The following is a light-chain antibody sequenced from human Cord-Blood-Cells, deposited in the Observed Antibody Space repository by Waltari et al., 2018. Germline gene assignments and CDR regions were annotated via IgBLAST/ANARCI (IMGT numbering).Light chain of an antibody. Sequence: EIVLTQSPATPSLLPGDRATLSCRASQSVSSYLAWYQQKPGQAPRLLIYDASNRATGIPARFSGSGSGTDFTLTISSLEPEDFAVYYCQQRSNWYSFGQGTKLEIK. CDR2: DAS. V-gene: IGKV3-11*01. CDR1: QSVSSY. J-gene: IGKJ2*03. CDR3: QQRSNWYS.